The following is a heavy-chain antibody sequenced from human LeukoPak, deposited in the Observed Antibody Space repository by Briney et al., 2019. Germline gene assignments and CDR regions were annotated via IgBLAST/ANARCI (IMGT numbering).Heavy chain of an antibody. CDR2: IYYSGST. Sequence: SETLSLTCTVSGGSISSYYWSWIRQPPGKGLEWIGYIYYSGSTNYDPSLQSRVTISVDTSNNQFSLKLTSVTAAETAVYYCALGNCPTTSCYPGVAFDIWGQGTMVTVSS. CDR3: ALGNCPTTSCYPGVAFDI. CDR1: GGSISSYY. J-gene: IGHJ3*02. D-gene: IGHD2-2*01. V-gene: IGHV4-59*08.